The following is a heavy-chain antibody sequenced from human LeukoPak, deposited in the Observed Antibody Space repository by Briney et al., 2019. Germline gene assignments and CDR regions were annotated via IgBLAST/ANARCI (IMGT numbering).Heavy chain of an antibody. Sequence: GGSLRLXCAASGFIVSSNYMSWVRQAPGKGLEWVSLIYSSGSTYYTASVRGRFTISRDHSKNTLYLQMNSLRAEDAALYYCARGLESCSSGSCFKDWGQGTLVTVSS. CDR2: IYSSGST. V-gene: IGHV3-53*01. J-gene: IGHJ4*02. CDR1: GFIVSSNY. CDR3: ARGLESCSSGSCFKD. D-gene: IGHD2-15*01.